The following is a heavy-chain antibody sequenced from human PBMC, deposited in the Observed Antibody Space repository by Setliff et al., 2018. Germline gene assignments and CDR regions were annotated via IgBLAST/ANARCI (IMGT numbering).Heavy chain of an antibody. CDR2: IIPIFGTT. CDR3: ARERGDIVSTTSYYYYMDV. J-gene: IGHJ6*03. Sequence: SVKVSCKASRGTFSSYGITWVRQAPGQGLEWMGGIIPIFGTTDYAQKFQGRVTITTDESTSTAYMEMSSLRSEDTAVYYCARERGDIVSTTSYYYYMDVWGNGTMVTVSS. CDR1: RGTFSSYG. V-gene: IGHV1-69*05. D-gene: IGHD5-12*01.